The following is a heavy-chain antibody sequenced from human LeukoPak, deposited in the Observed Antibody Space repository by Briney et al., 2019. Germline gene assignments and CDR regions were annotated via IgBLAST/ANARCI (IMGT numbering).Heavy chain of an antibody. D-gene: IGHD2-2*01. CDR3: ARARKGVVEVPAAFYYGLDV. J-gene: IGHJ6*02. CDR1: GGSISSGGYS. V-gene: IGHV4-30-2*01. CDR2: IYHSGST. Sequence: SETLSLTCTVSGGSISSGGYSWSWIRQPPGKGLEWIGYIYHSGSTYYNPSLKSRVTISVDTSKSQFSLKLSSVTAADTAVYYCARARKGVVEVPAAFYYGLDVWGQGTTVTVSS.